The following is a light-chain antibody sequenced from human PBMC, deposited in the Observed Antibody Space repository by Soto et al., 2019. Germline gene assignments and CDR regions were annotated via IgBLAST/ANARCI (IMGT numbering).Light chain of an antibody. J-gene: IGKJ2*01. V-gene: IGKV3-20*01. CDR2: GTS. CDR1: QSVSSHF. Sequence: EIVLTQSPGTLSLSPGDRATLSCRASQSVSSHFLAWYQQKPGQAPRLLIHGTSSRATGIPDRFSGSGSGTDFTLTISSLEPEDFAVYYCQQYNNWPPYTFGQGT. CDR3: QQYNNWPPYT.